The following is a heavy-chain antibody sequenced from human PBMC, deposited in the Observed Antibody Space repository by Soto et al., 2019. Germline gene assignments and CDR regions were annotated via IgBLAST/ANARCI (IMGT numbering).Heavy chain of an antibody. V-gene: IGHV1-46*01. CDR3: ASGYCSGGSCYQFYYYYYGMDV. Sequence: ASVKVSCKASGYTFTSYYMHWVRQAPGQGLEWMGIINPSGGSTSYAQKFQGRVTMTRDTSTSTVYMELSSLRSEDTAVYYCASGYCSGGSCYQFYYYYYGMDVWGQGTTVTVSS. CDR1: GYTFTSYY. CDR2: INPSGGST. D-gene: IGHD2-15*01. J-gene: IGHJ6*02.